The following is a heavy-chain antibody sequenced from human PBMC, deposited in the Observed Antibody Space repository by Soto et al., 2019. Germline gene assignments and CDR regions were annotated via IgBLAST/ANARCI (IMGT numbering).Heavy chain of an antibody. Sequence: EVQLLESGGGLVQPGGSLRLSCAASGFTFSNYAMSWVRQAPGKGLEWVSAISGSGVNTHYADSVKGRFTISRDNSKNMLYLQMNSLRAEDTAVYYCAIGYCTSTTCYVGKKNYFDYWGQGTLVTVSS. CDR2: ISGSGVNT. CDR1: GFTFSNYA. J-gene: IGHJ4*02. V-gene: IGHV3-23*01. CDR3: AIGYCTSTTCYVGKKNYFDY. D-gene: IGHD2-2*01.